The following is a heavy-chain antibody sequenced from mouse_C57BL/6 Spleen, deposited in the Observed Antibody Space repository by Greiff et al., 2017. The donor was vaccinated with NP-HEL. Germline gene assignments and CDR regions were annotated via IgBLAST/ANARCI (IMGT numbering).Heavy chain of an antibody. Sequence: EVQLVESGPGLVKPSQSLSLTCSVTGYSITSGYYWNWIRQFPGNKLEWMGYISYDGSNNYNPSLKNRISITRDTAKNQFFLKLNSVTTEDTATYYCAREGYYGSSSFAYWGQGTLVTVSA. D-gene: IGHD1-1*01. CDR3: AREGYYGSSSFAY. J-gene: IGHJ3*01. CDR2: ISYDGSN. V-gene: IGHV3-6*01. CDR1: GYSITSGYY.